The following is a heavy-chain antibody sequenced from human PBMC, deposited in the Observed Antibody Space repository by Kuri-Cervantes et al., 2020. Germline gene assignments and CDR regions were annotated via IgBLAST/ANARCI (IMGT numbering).Heavy chain of an antibody. CDR3: ARERARFEIYTMDV. D-gene: IGHD3-10*01. CDR2: ISYDGSNK. CDR1: GFTFSSYA. Sequence: GESLKISCAASGFTFSSYAMHWVRQAPDKGLEWVAVISYDGSNKYYADSVKGRFTISRDNSKSTLYLQMNSLRPEDTAVYYCARERARFEIYTMDVWGQGTTVTVSS. J-gene: IGHJ6*02. V-gene: IGHV3-30-3*01.